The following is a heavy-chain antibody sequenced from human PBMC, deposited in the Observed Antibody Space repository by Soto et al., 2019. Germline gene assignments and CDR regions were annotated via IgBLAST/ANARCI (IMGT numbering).Heavy chain of an antibody. D-gene: IGHD4-17*01. V-gene: IGHV3-33*01. CDR3: ARDLHAVTTWGDLDY. J-gene: IGHJ4*02. CDR2: IWYDGSNK. Sequence: QVQLVESGGGVVQPGRSLRLSCAASGFTFSSYGMHWVRQAPGKGLEWVAVIWYDGSNKYYADSVKGRFTISRDNSKNTLYLQMNSLRAEDTAVYYCARDLHAVTTWGDLDYWGQGTLVTVSS. CDR1: GFTFSSYG.